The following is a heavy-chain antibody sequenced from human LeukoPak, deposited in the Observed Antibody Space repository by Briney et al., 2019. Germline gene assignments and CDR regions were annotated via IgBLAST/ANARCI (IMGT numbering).Heavy chain of an antibody. CDR2: IYYSGAT. CDR1: VVSIGSHY. D-gene: IGHD3-3*01. Sequence: PSETLSLTCTVSVVSIGSHYWSWVRQSPGRGLEWIGYIYYSGATNYNPSLKSRVIISLDTSKNQFSLKMNSLTAADTAVYYCARERYEVSLFGVPQYYFDSWGQGTLVTVSS. CDR3: ARERYEVSLFGVPQYYFDS. J-gene: IGHJ4*02. V-gene: IGHV4-59*11.